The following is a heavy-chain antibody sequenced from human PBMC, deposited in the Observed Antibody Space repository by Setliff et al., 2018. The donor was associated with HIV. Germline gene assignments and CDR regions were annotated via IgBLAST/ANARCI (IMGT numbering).Heavy chain of an antibody. D-gene: IGHD3-22*01. Sequence: PSETLSLTCAVHGGPLTDHYWNWIRQPPGKGLEWIGEINHSGSTNYNPSLKSRVTISVDTSKNQFSLKLSSVTAADTAVFYCARLTTTYYYDSSAYYHPVWGQGTLVTVSS. CDR1: GGPLTDHY. V-gene: IGHV4-34*01. CDR3: ARLTTTYYYDSSAYYHPV. CDR2: INHSGST. J-gene: IGHJ4*02.